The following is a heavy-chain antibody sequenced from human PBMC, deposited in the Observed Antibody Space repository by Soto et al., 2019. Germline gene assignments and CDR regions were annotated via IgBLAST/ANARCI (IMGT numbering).Heavy chain of an antibody. D-gene: IGHD3-3*01. Sequence: SETLSLTCAVYGGSFSGYYWSWIRQPPGKGLEWIGEINHSGSTNYNPSLKSRVTISVDTSKNQFSLKLSSVTAADTAVYYCAREPGGVLQFLEWLSHRYYYYYGMDVWGQGTTVTVSS. V-gene: IGHV4-34*01. CDR2: INHSGST. J-gene: IGHJ6*02. CDR3: AREPGGVLQFLEWLSHRYYYYYGMDV. CDR1: GGSFSGYY.